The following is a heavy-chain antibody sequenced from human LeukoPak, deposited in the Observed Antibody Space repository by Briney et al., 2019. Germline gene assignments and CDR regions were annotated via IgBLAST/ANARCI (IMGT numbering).Heavy chain of an antibody. CDR2: IIPIFGTA. V-gene: IGHV1-69*13. Sequence: SVKVSCKASGGTFSSYAISWVRQAPGQGLEWVGGIIPIFGTANYALKFQGRVTITADESTSTAYMELSSLRSEDTAVYYCARESGDDYDILTGRLNYYYGMDVWGQGTTVTVSS. J-gene: IGHJ6*02. CDR3: ARESGDDYDILTGRLNYYYGMDV. CDR1: GGTFSSYA. D-gene: IGHD3-9*01.